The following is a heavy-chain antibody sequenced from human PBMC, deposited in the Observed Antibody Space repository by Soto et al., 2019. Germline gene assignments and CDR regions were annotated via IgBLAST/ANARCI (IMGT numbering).Heavy chain of an antibody. Sequence: SETLSLTCTVSGGSISSGGYYWSWIRQHPGKGLEWIGYIYYSGSTYYNPSLKSRVTISVDTSKNQFSLKLSSVTAADTAVYYCARQPYRSVAAMVWGQGTQVTVSS. D-gene: IGHD6-6*01. J-gene: IGHJ4*02. CDR3: ARQPYRSVAAMV. CDR1: GGSISSGGYY. V-gene: IGHV4-31*03. CDR2: IYYSGST.